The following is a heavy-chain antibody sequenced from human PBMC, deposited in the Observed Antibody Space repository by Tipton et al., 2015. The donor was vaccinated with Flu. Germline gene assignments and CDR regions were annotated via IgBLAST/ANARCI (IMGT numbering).Heavy chain of an antibody. D-gene: IGHD5-18*01. CDR1: GDSIGSDYY. CDR3: ARGPDGYSYGYYPLDY. V-gene: IGHV4-61*01. J-gene: IGHJ4*02. CDR2: IYYSGST. Sequence: TLSLTCSVSGDSIGSDYYWGWIRQPPGKGLEWIGYIYYSGSTNYNPSLKSRVTISVDTSKNQFSLKLSSVTAADTAVYYCARGPDGYSYGYYPLDYWGQGTLVTVSS.